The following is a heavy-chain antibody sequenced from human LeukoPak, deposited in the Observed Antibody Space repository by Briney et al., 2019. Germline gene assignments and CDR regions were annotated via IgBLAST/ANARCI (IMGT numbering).Heavy chain of an antibody. D-gene: IGHD4-17*01. CDR2: IYSSGMT. Sequence: GGSLRLSCVAFGFTVSSNYMSWVRQAPGKGLEWVSVIYSSGMTYYADSVKGRFTISRDNSKNTLYLHMNSLRAEDTAVYYCARDLYGVSHDYWGQGTLVTVSS. J-gene: IGHJ4*02. V-gene: IGHV3-53*01. CDR1: GFTVSSNY. CDR3: ARDLYGVSHDY.